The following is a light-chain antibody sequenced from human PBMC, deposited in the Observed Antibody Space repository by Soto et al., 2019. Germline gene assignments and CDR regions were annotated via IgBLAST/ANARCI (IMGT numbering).Light chain of an antibody. CDR3: CSYAGSSTYV. J-gene: IGLJ1*01. V-gene: IGLV2-23*01. CDR1: SSDVGSYNL. Sequence: QSALTQPASVSGSPGQSITISCTGTSSDVGSYNLVSWYQQHPGKAPKLMIYEGSKRPSGVSNRFSGPKSGNTASLTISGLQAEDEADYYCCSYAGSSTYVFGTGTKVIVL. CDR2: EGS.